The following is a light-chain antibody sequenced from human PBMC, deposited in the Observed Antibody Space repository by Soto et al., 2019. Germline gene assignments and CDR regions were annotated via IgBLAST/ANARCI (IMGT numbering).Light chain of an antibody. V-gene: IGLV2-14*03. CDR2: DVS. CDR3: SSFADSSARDYV. J-gene: IGLJ1*01. Sequence: QSALTQPAYVSGSPGQSITISCTGTSSDIGAYDYVSWYQQHPGGVPKLLIFDVSSRPSGVSSRFSGSKSGNTASLTISGLQADDESDYYCSSFADSSARDYVFGGGTKLTVL. CDR1: SSDIGAYDY.